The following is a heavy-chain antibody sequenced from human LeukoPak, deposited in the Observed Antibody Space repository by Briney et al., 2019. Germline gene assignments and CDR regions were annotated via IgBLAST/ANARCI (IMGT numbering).Heavy chain of an antibody. J-gene: IGHJ5*02. CDR2: INHSGST. D-gene: IGHD3-10*01. CDR3: ASSTYYYGSGSYSGGWFDP. V-gene: IGHV4-34*01. CDR1: GGSLSGYY. Sequence: SETLSLTCAVYGGSLSGYYWSWIRQPPGKGLEWIGEINHSGSTNYNPSLKSRVTISVDTSKNQFSLKLSSVTAADTAVYYCASSTYYYGSGSYSGGWFDPWGQGTLVTVSS.